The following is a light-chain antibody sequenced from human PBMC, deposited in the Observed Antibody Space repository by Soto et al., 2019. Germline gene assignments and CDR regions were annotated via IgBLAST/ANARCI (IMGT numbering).Light chain of an antibody. CDR2: GAS. CDR1: QSVSSN. Sequence: EIVLTQSPGTLSLSPGERATLSCRASQSVSSNLAWYQQKPGQAPRLLNYGASTRATGIPARFSGSGSGTEFTLTISSLQSEDFAVYYCQQYNNWPPITFGQGTRLENK. V-gene: IGKV3-15*01. CDR3: QQYNNWPPIT. J-gene: IGKJ5*01.